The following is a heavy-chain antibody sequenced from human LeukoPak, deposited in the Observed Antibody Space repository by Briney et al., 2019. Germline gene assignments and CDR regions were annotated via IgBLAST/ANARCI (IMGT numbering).Heavy chain of an antibody. CDR1: GYTFTGYY. CDR2: INPNSGGT. Sequence: ASVKVSCKASGYTFTGYYMHWVRQAPGQGLEWMGWINPNSGGTNYAQKFQGRVTMTRDTSISTAYMELSSLRSEDTAVYYCATFERLGGELFRNDAFDIWGQGTMVTVSS. D-gene: IGHD3-10*01. CDR3: ATFERLGGELFRNDAFDI. J-gene: IGHJ3*02. V-gene: IGHV1-2*02.